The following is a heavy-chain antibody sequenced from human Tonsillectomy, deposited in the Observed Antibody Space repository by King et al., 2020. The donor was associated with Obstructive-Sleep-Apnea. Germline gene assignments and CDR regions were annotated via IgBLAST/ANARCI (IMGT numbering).Heavy chain of an antibody. CDR3: ARDTIGTYGGSFAY. Sequence: QLVESGGGLVQPGGSMRISCAASGFTVSSNYMSWVRQAQGKGLEWVSGIYSGGSTYYADSVKGRCTISRHNSQNTLYLQMNSLRAEDTAVYYCARDTIGTYGGSFAYWGQGPLVTVSS. CDR1: GFTVSSNY. CDR2: IYSGGST. D-gene: IGHD4-23*01. J-gene: IGHJ4*02. V-gene: IGHV3-53*04.